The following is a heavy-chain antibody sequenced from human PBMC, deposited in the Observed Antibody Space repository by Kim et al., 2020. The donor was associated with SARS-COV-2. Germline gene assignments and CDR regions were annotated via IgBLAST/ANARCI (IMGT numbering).Heavy chain of an antibody. CDR3: AREGGVAGASGSDH. Sequence: AASVKGRFNSSRDNFQDTLYLQMNSLRTEDTAVYFCAREGGVAGASGSDHWGQGTLVTVSS. J-gene: IGHJ4*02. V-gene: IGHV3-30*07. D-gene: IGHD1-26*01.